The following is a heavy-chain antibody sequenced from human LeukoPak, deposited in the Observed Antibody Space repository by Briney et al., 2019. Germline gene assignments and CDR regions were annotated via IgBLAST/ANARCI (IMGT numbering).Heavy chain of an antibody. CDR2: INPNSGGT. Sequence: ASVKVSFKSSGYTFTDYYMHWVRQAPGQGLEWMGWINPNSGGTNYAQKFQGRVTMTRDTSISTAYMELRSLRSDDTAVYYCARDCPYSSSWSYYYYGMDVWGQGTTVTVSS. V-gene: IGHV1-2*02. D-gene: IGHD6-13*01. CDR1: GYTFTDYY. J-gene: IGHJ6*02. CDR3: ARDCPYSSSWSYYYYGMDV.